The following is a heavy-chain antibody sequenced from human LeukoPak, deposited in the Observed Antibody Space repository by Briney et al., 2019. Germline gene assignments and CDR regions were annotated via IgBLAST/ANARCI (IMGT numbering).Heavy chain of an antibody. CDR3: ARSGYSNYDTPGMDV. D-gene: IGHD4-11*01. J-gene: IGHJ6*02. Sequence: SETLSLTCTVSGGSISSYYWSWIRQPPGKGLGWIGYISYSGSTNYHPSLKSRVTISVDTSKNQFSLKLSSVTAADTAVYYCARSGYSNYDTPGMDVWGQGTTVTVSS. V-gene: IGHV4-59*08. CDR2: ISYSGST. CDR1: GGSISSYY.